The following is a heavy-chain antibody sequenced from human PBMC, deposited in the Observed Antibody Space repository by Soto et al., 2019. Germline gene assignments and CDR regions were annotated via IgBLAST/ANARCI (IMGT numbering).Heavy chain of an antibody. CDR2: IYYSGTT. CDR3: ARAGGRYAITAYDV. CDR1: GVSINSYY. V-gene: IGHV4-59*01. J-gene: IGHJ3*01. Sequence: SETLCHTYAGTGVSINSYYRSWFRQPPGKALEWIGYIYYSGTTNYNPSLKSRVTISVDTSKNQFSLRLSSVTAADTAVYYCARAGGRYAITAYDVWGPGTLVT. D-gene: IGHD1-26*01.